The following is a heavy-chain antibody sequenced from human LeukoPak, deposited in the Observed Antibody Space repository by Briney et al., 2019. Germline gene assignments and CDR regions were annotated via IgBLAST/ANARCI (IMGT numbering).Heavy chain of an antibody. CDR2: INHSGST. J-gene: IGHJ4*02. Sequence: SETLSLTCAVYGGSFSGYYWSWIRQPPGKGLEWIGEINHSGSTNYNPSLKSRVTISVDTSKNQFSLKLSSVTAADTAVYYCARVPGPDIVVVPAAYYFDYWGQGTLVTVSS. V-gene: IGHV4-34*01. CDR1: GGSFSGYY. D-gene: IGHD2-2*01. CDR3: ARVPGPDIVVVPAAYYFDY.